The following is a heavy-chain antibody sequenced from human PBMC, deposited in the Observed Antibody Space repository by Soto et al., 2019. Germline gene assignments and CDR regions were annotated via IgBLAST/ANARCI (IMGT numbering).Heavy chain of an antibody. Sequence: EVQLVESGGGLVQPGGSLRLSCAASGFTFSSYWMHWVRQAPGKGLVWVSRINSDGSSTSYADPVKGRFTISRDNAKNTLYLQMIGLRAEDTAVYYCVRTSLVVAAATREDYWGQGTLVTVSS. V-gene: IGHV3-74*01. D-gene: IGHD2-15*01. CDR3: VRTSLVVAAATREDY. CDR2: INSDGSST. CDR1: GFTFSSYW. J-gene: IGHJ4*02.